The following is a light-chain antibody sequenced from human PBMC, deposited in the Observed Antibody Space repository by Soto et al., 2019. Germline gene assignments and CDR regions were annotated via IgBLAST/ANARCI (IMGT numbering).Light chain of an antibody. V-gene: IGKV1-8*01. CDR3: QQYYSYPT. J-gene: IGKJ1*01. CDR1: QGISSY. CDR2: AAS. Sequence: AIRMTQSPSSLSASTGDRVTITCRASQGISSYLAWYQQKPGKAPKLLIYAASTLQSGVPSRFSGSGSGTDFTLTSSCLQSEDFATYYSQQYYSYPTFGQGTKVEIK.